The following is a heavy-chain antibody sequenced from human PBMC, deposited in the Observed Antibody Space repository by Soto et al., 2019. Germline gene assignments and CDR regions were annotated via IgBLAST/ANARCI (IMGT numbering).Heavy chain of an antibody. CDR2: ISGSGGST. V-gene: IGHV3-23*01. D-gene: IGHD6-25*01. J-gene: IGHJ5*02. Sequence: PGGSLRLSCAASGFTFSSYAMSWVRQAPGKGLEWVSAISGSGGSTYYADSVKGRFTISRDNSKNTLYLQMNSLRAEDTAVYYCAKDLWYSSGKDARARYNWFDPWGQGTLVTVSS. CDR1: GFTFSSYA. CDR3: AKDLWYSSGKDARARYNWFDP.